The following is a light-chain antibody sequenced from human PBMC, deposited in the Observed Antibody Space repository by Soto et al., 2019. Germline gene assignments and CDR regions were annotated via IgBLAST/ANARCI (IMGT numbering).Light chain of an antibody. V-gene: IGKV1-39*01. J-gene: IGKJ4*01. CDR2: GAS. CDR3: QQSYSVPLT. Sequence: DIPMTQSPSSLSASVGDTVTITCRASQNIVNYLNWYQRKPGKAPELLIYGASSLQRGVPSRFSGSGSGTDFTLTITTLQPEDFATFYCQQSYSVPLTFGGGTKVEIK. CDR1: QNIVNY.